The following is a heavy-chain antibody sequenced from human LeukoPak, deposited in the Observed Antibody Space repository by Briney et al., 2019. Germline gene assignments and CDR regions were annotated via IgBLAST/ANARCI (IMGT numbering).Heavy chain of an antibody. J-gene: IGHJ4*02. CDR2: IYTSGST. CDR3: ARGPYYDFWSGYPFFDY. V-gene: IGHV4-4*07. Sequence: SETLSLTCTVSGGSISSYYWSWIRQPAGKGLEWIGRIYTSGSTNYNPSLKSRVTMSVDTSKNQFSLKLNSVTAADTAVYYCARGPYYDFWSGYPFFDYWGQGTLVTVSS. D-gene: IGHD3-3*01. CDR1: GGSISSYY.